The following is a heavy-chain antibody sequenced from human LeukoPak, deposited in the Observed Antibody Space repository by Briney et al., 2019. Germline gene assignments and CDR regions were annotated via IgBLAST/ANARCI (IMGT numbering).Heavy chain of an antibody. V-gene: IGHV1-18*01. D-gene: IGHD5-12*01. CDR1: GYTFTSYG. J-gene: IGHJ6*03. Sequence: ASVKVSCKASGYTFTSYGISWVRQAPGQGLEWMGWISAYNGNTNYAQKLQGRVTMTTDTSTSTAYMELRSLRSDDTAVYYCAREPRNARIEWLRGYYYYYMDVWGKGTTVTVSS. CDR2: ISAYNGNT. CDR3: AREPRNARIEWLRGYYYYYMDV.